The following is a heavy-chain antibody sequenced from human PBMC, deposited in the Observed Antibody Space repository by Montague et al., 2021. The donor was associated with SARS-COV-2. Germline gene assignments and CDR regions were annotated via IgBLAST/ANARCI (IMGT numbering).Heavy chain of an antibody. Sequence: TLSLTCTVSGGSIRGGSYYWSWIRQPAGKGLEWIGRIYSSGSTNYNPSLKSRVTMSVDTSKNQFSLKVSSATAADTAVYYCARDYGDYSYYYGLDVWGQGTTVTVSS. CDR1: GGSIRGGSYY. CDR2: IYSSGST. V-gene: IGHV4-61*02. CDR3: ARDYGDYSYYYGLDV. D-gene: IGHD4-17*01. J-gene: IGHJ6*02.